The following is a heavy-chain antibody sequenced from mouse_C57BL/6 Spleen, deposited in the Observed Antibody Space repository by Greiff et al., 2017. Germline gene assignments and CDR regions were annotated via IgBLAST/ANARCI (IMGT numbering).Heavy chain of an antibody. CDR2: IYPGDGDT. CDR1: GYAFSSYW. V-gene: IGHV1-80*01. Sequence: QVQLQQSGAELVKPGASVKISCKASGYAFSSYWMNWVKQRPGKGLVWIGQIYPGDGDTNYIGKFKGKATLTADKSASTAYMQLSSLTSEDSAVYFCARPIYYSNFAGFAYWGQGTLVTVSA. J-gene: IGHJ3*01. CDR3: ARPIYYSNFAGFAY. D-gene: IGHD2-5*01.